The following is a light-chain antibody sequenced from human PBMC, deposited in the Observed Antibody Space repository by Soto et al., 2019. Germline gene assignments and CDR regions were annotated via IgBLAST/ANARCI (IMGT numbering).Light chain of an antibody. Sequence: DIQMTQSPSSVSASVGDSVTITCRASQPIDTFLHWYQQKPGRAPNLLIYAASNLQSGVPSRFRGSGSGTDFTLTISSLQPEDVATYYCQQSYSTLSITFGQGTRLEI. CDR3: QQSYSTLSIT. V-gene: IGKV1-39*01. CDR2: AAS. J-gene: IGKJ5*01. CDR1: QPIDTF.